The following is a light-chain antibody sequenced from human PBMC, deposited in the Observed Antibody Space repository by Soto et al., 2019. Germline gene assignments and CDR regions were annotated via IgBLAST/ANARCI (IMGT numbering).Light chain of an antibody. J-gene: IGKJ4*01. V-gene: IGKV1-39*01. CDR2: AAS. Sequence: DIQMTQSPSSLSASVGDRVTITCRASQSISSYLNWYQQKPGKAPKLLIYAASSLQSGVPSRFSGSGYGTDFTLTISSLHPEDFATYYCQQSYSTLLTFGGGTKVEIK. CDR3: QQSYSTLLT. CDR1: QSISSY.